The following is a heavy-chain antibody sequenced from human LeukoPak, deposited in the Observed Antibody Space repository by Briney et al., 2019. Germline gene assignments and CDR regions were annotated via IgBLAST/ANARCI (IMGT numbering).Heavy chain of an antibody. CDR3: AKFDSYYYDSSGSNFDY. D-gene: IGHD3-22*01. Sequence: ETLSLTCAVYGGSFSGYYWSWIRQPPGKGLEWVSAISGSGGSTYYADSVKGRFTISRDNSKNTLYLQMNSLRAEATAVYYCAKFDSYYYDSSGSNFDYWGQGTLVTVSS. J-gene: IGHJ4*02. CDR2: ISGSGGST. V-gene: IGHV3-23*01. CDR1: GGSFSGYY.